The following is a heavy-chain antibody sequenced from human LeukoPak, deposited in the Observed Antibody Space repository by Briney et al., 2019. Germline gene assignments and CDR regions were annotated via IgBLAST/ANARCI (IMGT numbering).Heavy chain of an antibody. D-gene: IGHD3-3*02. CDR3: ARRVISEFSIDKGNWLDP. CDR2: IYHSGST. CDR1: GGSISSSNW. J-gene: IGHJ5*02. Sequence: PSETLSLTCAVSGGSISSSNWWSWVRRPPGKGLEWIGEIYHSGSTNYNPSLKSRVTISVDTSKNQFSLKLSSVTAADTAVYYCARRVISEFSIDKGNWLDPWGQGTLVTVSS. V-gene: IGHV4-4*02.